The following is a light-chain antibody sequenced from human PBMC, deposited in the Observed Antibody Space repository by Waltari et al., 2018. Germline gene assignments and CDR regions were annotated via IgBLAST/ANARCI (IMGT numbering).Light chain of an antibody. CDR3: QQYNRWPPIT. V-gene: IGKV3-15*01. CDR2: DAS. Sequence: EIVMTQSPATLSVSPGETATLSCRASTSVSSNVAWYQKKPGQAPRLLIYDASTRATSIPAKFRGSASGTEFTLTISSLQSEDFAVYYCQQYNRWPPITFGHGTRLEIK. CDR1: TSVSSN. J-gene: IGKJ5*01.